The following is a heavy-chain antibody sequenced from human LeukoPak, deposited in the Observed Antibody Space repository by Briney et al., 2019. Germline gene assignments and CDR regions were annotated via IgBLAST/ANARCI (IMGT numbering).Heavy chain of an antibody. J-gene: IGHJ6*04. V-gene: IGHV3-23*01. CDR3: AELGITMIGGV. Sequence: GGTLRLSCAASGFTFSNYGMSWVRQAPGKGLEWVSGISGSGASTYDADSVKGRFTISRDNSKNTLYLQMNSLRAEDTAVYYCAELGITMIGGVWGKGTTVTISS. CDR1: GFTFSNYG. D-gene: IGHD3-10*02. CDR2: ISGSGAST.